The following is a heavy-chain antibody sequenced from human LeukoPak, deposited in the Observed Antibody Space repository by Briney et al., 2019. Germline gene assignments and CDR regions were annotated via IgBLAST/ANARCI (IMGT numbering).Heavy chain of an antibody. CDR3: ARVGTPARRWYFDY. V-gene: IGHV3-33*01. D-gene: IGHD1-14*01. Sequence: GRSLRLSCAASGFTFSSYGMHWVRQAPGKGLEWVAVIWYDGSNKYYADSVKGQFTISRDNSKNTLYLQMNSLRAEDTAVYYCARVGTPARRWYFDYWGQGTLVTVSS. CDR2: IWYDGSNK. CDR1: GFTFSSYG. J-gene: IGHJ4*02.